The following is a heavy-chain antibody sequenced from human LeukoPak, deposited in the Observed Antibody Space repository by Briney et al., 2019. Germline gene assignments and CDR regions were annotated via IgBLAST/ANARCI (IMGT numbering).Heavy chain of an antibody. J-gene: IGHJ4*02. D-gene: IGHD1-26*01. V-gene: IGHV4-59*08. Sequence: SETLSLTCTVSGGSISSYYWSWIRQPPGKGLEWIGYIYYSGSTNYNPSLKSRVTISVDTSKDQFSLKLSSVTAADTAVYYCSRSYYFDYWGQGTLVTVSS. CDR2: IYYSGST. CDR1: GGSISSYY. CDR3: SRSYYFDY.